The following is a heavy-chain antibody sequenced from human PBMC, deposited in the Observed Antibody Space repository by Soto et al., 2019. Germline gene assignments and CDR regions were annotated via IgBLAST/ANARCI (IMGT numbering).Heavy chain of an antibody. V-gene: IGHV3-74*01. J-gene: IGHJ4*01. CDR1: EFTFSDYW. D-gene: IGHD3-16*02. CDR2: INTDGTTT. Sequence: GGSLRLSCTVSEFTFSDYWMHWVRQAPGKGLVWVSRINTDGTTTNYADSVKGRFTISRDNARNTLYLQMNSLRGEDTAVYYCATAGNYRFDTWGHGTLVTVSS. CDR3: ATAGNYRFDT.